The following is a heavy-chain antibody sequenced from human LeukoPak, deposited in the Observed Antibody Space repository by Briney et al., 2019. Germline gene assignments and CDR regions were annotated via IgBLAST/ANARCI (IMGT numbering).Heavy chain of an antibody. D-gene: IGHD2-2*01. CDR2: IYSRGST. CDR3: ARLAGTPTSYYYYYYFAV. CDR1: GASISSTTYY. J-gene: IGHJ6*03. V-gene: IGHV4-39*01. Sequence: SDTLSLTCTVSGASISSTTYYWGWIRQPPGEGLEWIGTIYSRGSTYYNPSLKSRLPISVDTSENQFSLKLNSVTAADTAVYYCARLAGTPTSYYYYYYFAVWGKGTTVTVSS.